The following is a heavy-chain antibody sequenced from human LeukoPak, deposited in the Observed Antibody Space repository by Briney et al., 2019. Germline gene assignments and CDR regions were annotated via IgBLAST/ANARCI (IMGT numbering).Heavy chain of an antibody. V-gene: IGHV4-59*01. CDR1: GASISSYY. J-gene: IGHJ4*02. D-gene: IGHD1-26*01. CDR2: SYYSGSA. Sequence: SETLSLICSVSGASISSYYWSWIRQPPGKGLEFIGYSYYSGSATYHPSLKSRVTISLDTSKNQFSLRLSSVTAADTAVYYCARGGRSFVYYFDFWGQGALITVTS. CDR3: ARGGRSFVYYFDF.